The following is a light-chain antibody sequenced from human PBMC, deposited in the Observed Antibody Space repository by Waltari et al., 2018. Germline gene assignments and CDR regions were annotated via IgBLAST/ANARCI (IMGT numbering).Light chain of an antibody. Sequence: QSVLTQPPSVSGAPGQRVTISCTGSSSNIGAGYDVHWYQQLPGTAPKLLIYGTSDRPSGVPDRFSGSKSGTSASLAITGLQAEDEADYYCQSYDSSLSGGVVFGGGTKLTVL. CDR1: SSNIGAGYD. J-gene: IGLJ2*01. CDR3: QSYDSSLSGGVV. CDR2: GTS. V-gene: IGLV1-40*01.